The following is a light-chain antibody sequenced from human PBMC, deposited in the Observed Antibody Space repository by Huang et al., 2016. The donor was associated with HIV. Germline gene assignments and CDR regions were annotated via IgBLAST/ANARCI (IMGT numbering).Light chain of an antibody. CDR2: SAS. CDR3: HQYYSFPYT. V-gene: IGKV1-16*01. Sequence: DIQMTQSPSSLSASVGDRVTVTYRASQGISNYLAWFQQKPGKDPKSLIYSASTLQTGVPSRFSGSGSGTDFTLTISGLQPDDSATYYCHQYYSFPYTFGQGTKLDIK. CDR1: QGISNY. J-gene: IGKJ2*01.